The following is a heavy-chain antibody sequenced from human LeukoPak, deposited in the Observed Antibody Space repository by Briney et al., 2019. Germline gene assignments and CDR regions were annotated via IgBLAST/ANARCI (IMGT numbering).Heavy chain of an antibody. Sequence: SETLSLTCSVSGDSISNSAYYWGWIRQPPGKELEWIGTIYYSGFTHYNPSLRSRVAISVDTSRNQFSLKLSSVTAADTAVYYCARTQAYCGGGCFLAYWGQGTLVTVSS. CDR1: GDSISNSAYY. J-gene: IGHJ4*02. V-gene: IGHV4-39*01. CDR3: ARTQAYCGGGCFLAY. D-gene: IGHD2-21*02. CDR2: IYYSGFT.